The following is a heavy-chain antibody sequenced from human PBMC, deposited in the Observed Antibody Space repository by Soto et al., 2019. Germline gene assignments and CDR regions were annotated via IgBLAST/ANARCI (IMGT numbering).Heavy chain of an antibody. CDR2: INHSGTT. J-gene: IGHJ5*02. D-gene: IGHD6-19*01. Sequence: SETLSLTCAVYGGSFSSYFWSWIRQPPGKGLEWIGEINHSGTTYYNPSLKSRVTISVDTSKNQFSLKLSSVTAADTAVYYCASGPGSGWCWFDPWGQGTLVTVSS. V-gene: IGHV4-34*01. CDR1: GGSFSSYF. CDR3: ASGPGSGWCWFDP.